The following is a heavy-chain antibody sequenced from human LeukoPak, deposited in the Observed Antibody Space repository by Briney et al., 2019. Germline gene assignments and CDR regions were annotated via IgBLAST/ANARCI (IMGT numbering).Heavy chain of an antibody. CDR1: GYTFTGFY. CDR2: IDPNIGTT. J-gene: IGHJ4*02. CDR3: ARLLEHYYFDASGYYDDDY. Sequence: ASVKVSCKASGYTFTGFYMHWVRQAPGQGLEWMGWIDPNIGTTKYSQKFQGRVTMTRDTSTSEVYMELSRLRSDDTAVYYCARLLEHYYFDASGYYDDDYWGQGTPIIVSS. V-gene: IGHV1-2*02. D-gene: IGHD3-22*01.